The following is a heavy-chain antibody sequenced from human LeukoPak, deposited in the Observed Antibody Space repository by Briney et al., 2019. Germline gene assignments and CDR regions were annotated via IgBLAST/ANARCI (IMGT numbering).Heavy chain of an antibody. CDR1: GFTFDDYA. J-gene: IGHJ4*02. D-gene: IGHD2-21*02. CDR3: AKAAYCGGDCYPEEYYFDY. V-gene: IGHV3-43D*04. CDR2: ISWDGGST. Sequence: GGSLRLSCAASGFTFDDYAMHWVRQAPGKGLDWVSLISWDGGSTYYADAVKGRFTISRDNSNNSLYLQMNSLRAEDTALYYCAKAAYCGGDCYPEEYYFDYWGQGPLVTVSS.